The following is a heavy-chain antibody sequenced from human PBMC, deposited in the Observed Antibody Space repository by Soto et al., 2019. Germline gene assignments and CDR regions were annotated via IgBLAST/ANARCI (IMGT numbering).Heavy chain of an antibody. CDR2: IYSGGST. CDR1: GFTVSSNY. Sequence: GGSLRLSCAASGFTVSSNYMSWVRQAPGKGLEWVSVIYSGGSTYYADSVKGRFTISRDNSKNTLYLQMNSLRAEDTAVYYCARDVLAEIAAAGIEGRHYYMDVWGKGTTVTVSS. V-gene: IGHV3-66*01. D-gene: IGHD6-13*01. J-gene: IGHJ6*03. CDR3: ARDVLAEIAAAGIEGRHYYMDV.